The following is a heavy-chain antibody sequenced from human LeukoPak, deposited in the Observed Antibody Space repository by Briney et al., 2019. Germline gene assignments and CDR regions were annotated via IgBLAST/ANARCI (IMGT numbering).Heavy chain of an antibody. J-gene: IGHJ4*02. D-gene: IGHD3-10*01. Sequence: ASVKVCCKASGYAFSIYAVSWVRQAPGQGLEWMGWISAYNGNTNYAQKFQGRVTMTTDTSTSTAYMELRSLRSDDTAVYYCARYYGSGSYDYWGQGTLVTVSS. CDR3: ARYYGSGSYDY. CDR1: GYAFSIYA. V-gene: IGHV1-18*01. CDR2: ISAYNGNT.